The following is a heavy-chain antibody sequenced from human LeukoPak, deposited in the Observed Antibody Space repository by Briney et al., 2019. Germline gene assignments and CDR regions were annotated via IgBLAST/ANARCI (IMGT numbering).Heavy chain of an antibody. Sequence: ASVTVSCKASGGTFSSYAISWVRQAPGQGLEWMGIINPSGGSTSYAQKFQGRVTMTRDTSTSTVYMELSSLRAEDTAVYYCAKARLAYCSTTSCYPADYWGQGALVTVSS. CDR2: INPSGGST. CDR3: AKARLAYCSTTSCYPADY. J-gene: IGHJ4*02. D-gene: IGHD2-2*01. V-gene: IGHV1-46*01. CDR1: GGTFSSYA.